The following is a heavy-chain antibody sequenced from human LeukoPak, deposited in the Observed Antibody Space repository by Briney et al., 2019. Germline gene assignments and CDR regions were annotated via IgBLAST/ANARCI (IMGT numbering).Heavy chain of an antibody. CDR3: ARVPGYSGYFYGMDV. Sequence: PGGSLRLSCAASGFTFSSDWMHWVRQAPGKGLVWVSRLNRDGNSKAYADSVKGRFTISRDNAKSTLFLQMNSLRAEDTAVYYCARVPGYSGYFYGMDVWGQGTTVTVSS. V-gene: IGHV3-74*01. D-gene: IGHD5-12*01. CDR2: LNRDGNSK. CDR1: GFTFSSDW. J-gene: IGHJ6*02.